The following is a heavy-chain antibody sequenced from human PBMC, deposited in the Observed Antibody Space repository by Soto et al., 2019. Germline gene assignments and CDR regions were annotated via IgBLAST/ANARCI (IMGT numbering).Heavy chain of an antibody. CDR3: ANAYFVWSSEQPYYFDY. V-gene: IGHV3-23*01. CDR2: ISGSGGRS. D-gene: IGHD3-16*01. Sequence: EVQLLDSGGGLVQPGGSLRLSCAASGFTFSNYAMTWVRQGPGKGLEWVSGISGSGGRSYYADSVKGRFTISRDNSKSTLYLQMNSLRAEDTAVYYSANAYFVWSSEQPYYFDYWGQGTLVTVSS. J-gene: IGHJ4*02. CDR1: GFTFSNYA.